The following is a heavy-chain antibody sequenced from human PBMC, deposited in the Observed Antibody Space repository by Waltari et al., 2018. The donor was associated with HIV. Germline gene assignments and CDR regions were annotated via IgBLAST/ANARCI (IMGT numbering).Heavy chain of an antibody. V-gene: IGHV4-4*07. CDR3: ARHLAVAGTYFDY. CDR1: GGSFSSYY. CDR2: IYTSGST. D-gene: IGHD6-19*01. Sequence: QVQLQESGPGLVKPSETLSLTCTVSGGSFSSYYWSWIRQPAGKGLEWIGRIYTSGSTNYNPSLKSRVTMSVDMSKNHFSLKLSSVTAADTAVYYCARHLAVAGTYFDYWGQGTLVTVSS. J-gene: IGHJ4*02.